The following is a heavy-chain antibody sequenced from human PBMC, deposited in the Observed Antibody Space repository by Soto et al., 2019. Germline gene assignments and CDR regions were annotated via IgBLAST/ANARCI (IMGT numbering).Heavy chain of an antibody. CDR1: AGSISSGGYY. J-gene: IGHJ4*02. CDR2: IYYRGST. Sequence: QVQLQESGPGLVKPSQTLSLTCTVSAGSISSGGYYWSWIRQHPGKRLEWIGYIYYRGSTYYNPSLKSRVTISVDTSKNQFSLKPSSVTAADTAVYYCARWPQLEPRFDYWGQGTLVAVSS. CDR3: ARWPQLEPRFDY. D-gene: IGHD1-1*01. V-gene: IGHV4-31*03.